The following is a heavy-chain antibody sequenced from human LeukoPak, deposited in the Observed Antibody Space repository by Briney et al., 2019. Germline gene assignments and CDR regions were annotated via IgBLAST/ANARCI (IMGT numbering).Heavy chain of an antibody. CDR2: INHSGST. CDR1: GGSFSGYY. J-gene: IGHJ5*02. CDR3: ARGFIDFWSGYYSNWFDP. V-gene: IGHV4-34*01. D-gene: IGHD3-3*01. Sequence: SETLSLTCAVYGGSFSGYYWSWIRQPPGKGLEWIGEINHSGSTNYSPSLKSRVTISVDTSKNQFSLKLSSVTAADTAVYYCARGFIDFWSGYYSNWFDPWGQGTLVTVSS.